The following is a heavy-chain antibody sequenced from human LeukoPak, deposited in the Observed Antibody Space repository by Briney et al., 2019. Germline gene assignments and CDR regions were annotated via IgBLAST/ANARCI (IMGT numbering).Heavy chain of an antibody. Sequence: GGSLRLSCAASGFTFSNAWMSWVRQAPGKGLEWVGRIKSNTDGGTTDYAAPVKGRFTISRDDSKNTLYLQMNSLKTEDAAVYYCTTDLQYSSGWLQIDYWGQGTLVPVSS. CDR3: TTDLQYSSGWLQIDY. V-gene: IGHV3-15*01. J-gene: IGHJ4*02. CDR1: GFTFSNAW. D-gene: IGHD6-19*01. CDR2: IKSNTDGGTT.